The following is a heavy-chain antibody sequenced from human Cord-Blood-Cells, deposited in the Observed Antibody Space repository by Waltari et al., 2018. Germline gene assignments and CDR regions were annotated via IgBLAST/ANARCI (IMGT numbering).Heavy chain of an antibody. V-gene: IGHV3-30-3*01. J-gene: IGHJ4*02. Sequence: SCSASGFTFSSYAMHWLRQAPGKGLEWVAVISYDGSNKYYADSVKGRFTISRDNSKNTLYLQMNSLRAEDTAVYYCARDYYDSSGYSYFDYWGQGTLVTVSS. CDR2: ISYDGSNK. CDR1: GFTFSSYA. D-gene: IGHD3-22*01. CDR3: ARDYYDSSGYSYFDY.